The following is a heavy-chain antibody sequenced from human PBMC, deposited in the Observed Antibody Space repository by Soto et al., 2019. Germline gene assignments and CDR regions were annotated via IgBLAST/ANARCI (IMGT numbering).Heavy chain of an antibody. V-gene: IGHV3-30*04. J-gene: IGHJ4*02. CDR3: AKGGRQWLVTSDFNY. Sequence: VQLVESGGGVVQPGRSLRLSCAASGFTFSDYAMHWVRQAPGKGLEWVAVVSHDGRNTHYADSVKGRFTISRDSSKNTVSMEMTSLRADDTDVYYCAKGGRQWLVTSDFNYWGQGALVTVSS. D-gene: IGHD6-19*01. CDR2: VSHDGRNT. CDR1: GFTFSDYA.